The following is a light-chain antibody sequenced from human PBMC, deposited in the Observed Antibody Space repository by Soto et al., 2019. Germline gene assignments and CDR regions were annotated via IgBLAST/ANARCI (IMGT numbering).Light chain of an antibody. J-gene: IGLJ3*02. CDR2: EDD. CDR1: SGRVASNY. Sequence: NFMLTQPHSVSESPGKTVTISCTRSSGRVASNYVQWYQQRPGSAPTTVIFEDDQRPSGVPDRFSGSIDSSSNSAFLTISGLKTEVEADYYCQSYDSPKEVFGGGTKLTVL. V-gene: IGLV6-57*04. CDR3: QSYDSPKEV.